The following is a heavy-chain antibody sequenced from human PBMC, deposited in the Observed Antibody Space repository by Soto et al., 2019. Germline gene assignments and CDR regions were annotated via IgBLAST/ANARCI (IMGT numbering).Heavy chain of an antibody. Sequence: GESLKISCKGSGYSFTSYWIGWVRQMPGKGLEWMGIIYPGDSDTRYSPSFQGQVTISADKSISTAYLQWSSLKAPDTAMYYCARRAARPHYYYGMDVWGQGTTVTVSS. CDR1: GYSFTSYW. J-gene: IGHJ6*02. CDR2: IYPGDSDT. CDR3: ARRAARPHYYYGMDV. V-gene: IGHV5-51*01. D-gene: IGHD6-6*01.